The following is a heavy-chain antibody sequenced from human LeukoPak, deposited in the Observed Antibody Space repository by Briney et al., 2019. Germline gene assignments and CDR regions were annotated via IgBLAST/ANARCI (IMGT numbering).Heavy chain of an antibody. Sequence: GGSLRLSCAASGFTFSSYWMSWVRQAPGKGLEWVANIKQDGSEKYYVDSVKCRFTISRDNAKNSLYLQMNSLRAEDTAVYYCARDYDFWSGYYNPLFDYWGQGTLVTVSS. CDR3: ARDYDFWSGYYNPLFDY. CDR2: IKQDGSEK. V-gene: IGHV3-7*01. D-gene: IGHD3-3*01. CDR1: GFTFSSYW. J-gene: IGHJ4*02.